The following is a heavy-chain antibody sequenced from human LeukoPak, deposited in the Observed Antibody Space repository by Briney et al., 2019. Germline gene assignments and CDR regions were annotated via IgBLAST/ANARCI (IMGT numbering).Heavy chain of an antibody. D-gene: IGHD2-2*03. V-gene: IGHV3-48*03. J-gene: IGHJ5*02. CDR3: ARMDKGWFDP. CDR1: GFTFSSYE. CDR2: ISSSGSTI. Sequence: PGGSLRLSCAASGFTFSSYEMNWVRQAPGKGLEWVSYISSSGSTIYYADSVKGRFTISRDNAKNSLYLQMNSQRAEDTAVYYCARMDKGWFDPWGQGTLVTVSS.